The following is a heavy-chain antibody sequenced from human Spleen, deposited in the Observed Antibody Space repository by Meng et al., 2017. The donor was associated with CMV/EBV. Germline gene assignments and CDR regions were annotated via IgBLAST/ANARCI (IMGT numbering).Heavy chain of an antibody. CDR1: GFTFSSYG. CDR3: AKELSVVVVPAAL. V-gene: IGHV3-30*02. D-gene: IGHD2-2*01. J-gene: IGHJ4*02. Sequence: AASGFTFSSYGMHWVRQAPGKGLEWVAFIRYDGSNKYYADSVKGRFTISRDNSKNTLYRQMNSLRAEDTAVYYCAKELSVVVVPAALWGQGTLVTVSS. CDR2: IRYDGSNK.